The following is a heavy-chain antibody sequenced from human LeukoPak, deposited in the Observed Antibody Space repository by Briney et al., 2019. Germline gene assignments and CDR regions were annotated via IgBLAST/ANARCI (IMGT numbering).Heavy chain of an antibody. Sequence: QSGGSLRLSCAASGFTFSSYWMSWVRQAPGKGLEWVGFIRSKAYGGTTEYAASVKGRFTISRDDSKSIAYLQMNSLKTEDTAVCYCTTANCGGDCYGFDYWGQGALVTVSS. CDR3: TTANCGGDCYGFDY. CDR1: GFTFSSYW. D-gene: IGHD2-21*02. V-gene: IGHV3-49*04. CDR2: IRSKAYGGTT. J-gene: IGHJ4*02.